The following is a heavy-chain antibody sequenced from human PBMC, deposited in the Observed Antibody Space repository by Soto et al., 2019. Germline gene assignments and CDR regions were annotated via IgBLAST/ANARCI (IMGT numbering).Heavy chain of an antibody. V-gene: IGHV1-18*04. Sequence: ASVKVSCKASGYTFTTYGISWVRQAPGQGLEWMGWISPYNGTTKYSQKFQGRVTITRDTSASTAYMELSSLRSEDTAVYYCARDHDGTGTTYGMDVWGQGTTVTVSS. D-gene: IGHD1-7*01. CDR3: ARDHDGTGTTYGMDV. CDR2: ISPYNGTT. CDR1: GYTFTTYG. J-gene: IGHJ6*02.